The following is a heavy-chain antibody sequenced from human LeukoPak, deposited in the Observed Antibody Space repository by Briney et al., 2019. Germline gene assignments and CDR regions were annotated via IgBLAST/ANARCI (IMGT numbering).Heavy chain of an antibody. J-gene: IGHJ5*02. D-gene: IGHD3-10*01. Sequence: SVKVSCKASGGTFSSYAISWVRQAPGQGLEWMGGIIPIFGTANYAQKFQGRVTISADESTSTAYMELSSLTSEDTAVYYCARDLAMVRGARYRPYNWFDPWGQGTLVTVSS. CDR2: IIPIFGTA. V-gene: IGHV1-69*13. CDR3: ARDLAMVRGARYRPYNWFDP. CDR1: GGTFSSYA.